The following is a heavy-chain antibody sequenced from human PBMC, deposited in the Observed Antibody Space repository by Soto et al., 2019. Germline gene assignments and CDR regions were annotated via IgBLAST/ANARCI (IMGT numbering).Heavy chain of an antibody. Sequence: PGGSLRLSCAASGFLFSNAWMSWVRQGPGKGLEWVARIKSQSDGGATEYAAAVKGRFTISRDDSKNAVYLQMDSLTADDTAVYYCVTDPIKLWTYDYWGQGSPVTVSS. CDR1: GFLFSNAW. CDR3: VTDPIKLWTYDY. J-gene: IGHJ4*02. V-gene: IGHV3-15*01. D-gene: IGHD3-16*01. CDR2: IKSQSDGGAT.